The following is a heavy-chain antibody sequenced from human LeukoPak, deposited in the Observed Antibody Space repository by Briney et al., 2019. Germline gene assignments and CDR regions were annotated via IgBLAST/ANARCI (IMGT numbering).Heavy chain of an antibody. J-gene: IGHJ4*02. CDR1: GGSFSGYY. CDR2: INHSGST. D-gene: IGHD6-13*01. Sequence: PSETLSLTCAVYGGSFSGYYWIWIRRPPGKGLECIAEINHSGSTNYNPSLKSRVTISVDTSKNQFSLKLSSVTAADTAVYYCARAPPKVWYSSSHDFDYWGQGTLVTVSS. CDR3: ARAPPKVWYSSSHDFDY. V-gene: IGHV4-34*01.